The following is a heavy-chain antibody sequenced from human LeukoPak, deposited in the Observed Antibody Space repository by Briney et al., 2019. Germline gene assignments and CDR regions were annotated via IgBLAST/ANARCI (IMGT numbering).Heavy chain of an antibody. D-gene: IGHD4-17*01. Sequence: PSETLSLTCTVSGGSISSDYWSLIRQPPGKGLEWIGYIHYSGSTNYNPSLKSRVTISVDTSKNQFSLKLSSVTAADTAVYYCARVTDYGDYLDYWGQGTLVTVSS. J-gene: IGHJ4*02. CDR3: ARVTDYGDYLDY. CDR1: GGSISSDY. V-gene: IGHV4-59*01. CDR2: IHYSGST.